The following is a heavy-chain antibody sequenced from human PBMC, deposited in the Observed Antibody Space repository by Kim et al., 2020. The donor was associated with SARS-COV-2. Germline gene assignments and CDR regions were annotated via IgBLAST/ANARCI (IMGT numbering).Heavy chain of an antibody. CDR3: ASPTGYSSSWYGY. V-gene: IGHV1-69*01. D-gene: IGHD6-13*01. Sequence: YAQKFQGRVTSTADESTSTAYMELSSLRSEDTAVYYCASPTGYSSSWYGYWGQGTLVTVSS. J-gene: IGHJ4*02.